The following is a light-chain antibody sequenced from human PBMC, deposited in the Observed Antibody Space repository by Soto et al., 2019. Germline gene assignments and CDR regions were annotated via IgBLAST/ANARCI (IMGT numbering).Light chain of an antibody. J-gene: IGKJ1*01. CDR1: QRVATNY. V-gene: IGKV3-20*01. CDR2: GAS. Sequence: EIVLTQSPATLSLSPGERATLSCRASQRVATNYLAWYQRQPGQAPRLLIYGASSRATDIPGRFSGSGSGTDITPTITSLKPEHFALYYCQQYGSSPPTFGKGTKVEMK. CDR3: QQYGSSPPT.